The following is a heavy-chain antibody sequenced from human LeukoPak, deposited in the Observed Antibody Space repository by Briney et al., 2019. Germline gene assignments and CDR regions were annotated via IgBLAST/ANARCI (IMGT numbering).Heavy chain of an antibody. D-gene: IGHD5-18*01. CDR2: IYYSGST. CDR1: GGSLSSSSYY. V-gene: IGHV4-39*01. J-gene: IGHJ4*02. Sequence: PSETLSLTCTVSGGSLSSSSYYWGWIRQPPGKGLEWIGSIYYSGSTYYNQSLKSRVTISVDTSKNQCSLKLSSVAAPYTAVYYCARRWIQLWPYFDYWGQGTLVTVSS. CDR3: ARRWIQLWPYFDY.